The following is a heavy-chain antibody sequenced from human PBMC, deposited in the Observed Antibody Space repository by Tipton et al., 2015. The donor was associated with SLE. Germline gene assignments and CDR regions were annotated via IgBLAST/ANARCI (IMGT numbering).Heavy chain of an antibody. V-gene: IGHV4-4*08. J-gene: IGHJ3*02. Sequence: LRLSCTVSGVSISSYFWGWVRQPPRKGMAWIGYIYNSGSPNYNPSLRGRVSMSVDTSKNQFYLKLSSVTAADTAVYYCARDRGSLGAFDIWGQGTMVTVSS. CDR3: ARDRGSLGAFDI. D-gene: IGHD2-15*01. CDR1: GVSISSYF. CDR2: IYNSGSP.